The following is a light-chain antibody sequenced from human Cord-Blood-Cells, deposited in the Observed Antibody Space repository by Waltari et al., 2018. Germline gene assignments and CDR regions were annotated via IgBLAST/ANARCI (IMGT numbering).Light chain of an antibody. Sequence: QSVLTQPPSVSAPPGQKVTISCSGSSSNIGNNYVSWYQQLPGTAPKLLIYDNNKRPSGIPARCSGSKSGTSATLGITGLQTGDEADYYCGTWDSSLSAVVFGGGTKLTVL. V-gene: IGLV1-51*01. CDR3: GTWDSSLSAVV. J-gene: IGLJ2*01. CDR2: DNN. CDR1: SSNIGNNY.